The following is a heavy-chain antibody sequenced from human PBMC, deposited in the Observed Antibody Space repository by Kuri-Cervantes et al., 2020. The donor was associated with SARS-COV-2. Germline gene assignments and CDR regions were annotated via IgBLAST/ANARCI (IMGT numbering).Heavy chain of an antibody. CDR2: INPNSGDT. CDR3: AATDYNRVSGDYY. Sequence: ASVKVSCKASGYTFTGYYMHWVRQAPGQGLEWMGWINPNSGDTNYAQKFQGWVTMTRDTSISTVYMELSSLDSEDTAVYYCAATDYNRVSGDYYWGQGSRVTVSS. V-gene: IGHV1-2*04. CDR1: GYTFTGYY. D-gene: IGHD3-10*01. J-gene: IGHJ4*02.